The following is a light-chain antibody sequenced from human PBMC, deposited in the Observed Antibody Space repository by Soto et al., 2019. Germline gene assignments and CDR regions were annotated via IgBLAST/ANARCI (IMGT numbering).Light chain of an antibody. CDR2: GAS. V-gene: IGKV3-20*01. J-gene: IGKJ5*01. CDR3: QQYGSTPIT. Sequence: EIVLTQSPGSLSLSPGERATLSCRTSQSVGRYLAWYLQKRGQAPSLLIYGASSRATGIPDRFSGRGAGTDITLTISRLEPEDYAVYYCQQYGSTPITFGQGTRLEIK. CDR1: QSVGRY.